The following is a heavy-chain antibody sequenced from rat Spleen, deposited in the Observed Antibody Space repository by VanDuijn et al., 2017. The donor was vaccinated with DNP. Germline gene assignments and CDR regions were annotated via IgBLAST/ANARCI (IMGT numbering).Heavy chain of an antibody. V-gene: IGHV5-29*01. CDR3: ARHGPEGTKDY. Sequence: EVQLVESGGGLVQPGRSLKLSCAASGFTFSNYGFHWIRQAPTKGLEWVATISYDGSSTYYRDSVKGRFTISRDNAKSTLYLQMDSLRSEDTATYYCARHGPEGTKDYWGQAVMVTVSS. D-gene: IGHD1-11*01. CDR1: GFTFSNYG. J-gene: IGHJ2*01. CDR2: ISYDGSST.